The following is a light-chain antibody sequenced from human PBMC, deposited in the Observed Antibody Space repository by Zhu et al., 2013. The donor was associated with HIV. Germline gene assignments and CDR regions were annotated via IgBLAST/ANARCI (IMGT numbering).Light chain of an antibody. V-gene: IGLV3-1*01. Sequence: SYEVTQPPSVSVSPGQTVNITCSGKTLGEKSPSWFQQKAGQSPVLVIYSSDKRPSGVPERFSGSLSADTVTLTITETQSADEADYYCQAWDRSGVVFGGGTKLTVL. CDR3: QAWDRSGVV. J-gene: IGLJ2*01. CDR2: SSD. CDR1: TLGEKS.